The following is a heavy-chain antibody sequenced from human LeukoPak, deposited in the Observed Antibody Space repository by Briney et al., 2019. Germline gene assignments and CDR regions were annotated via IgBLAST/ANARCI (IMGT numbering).Heavy chain of an antibody. D-gene: IGHD3-22*01. CDR2: INTNTGNP. Sequence: ASVKVSCTASGYTFTSYAMNWVRQAPGQGLEWMGWINTNTGNPTYAQGFTGRFVFSLDTSVSTAYLKISSLKAEDTAVYYCARAPPKGPIVVANDYWGQGTLVTVSS. CDR3: ARAPPKGPIVVANDY. CDR1: GYTFTSYA. J-gene: IGHJ4*02. V-gene: IGHV7-4-1*02.